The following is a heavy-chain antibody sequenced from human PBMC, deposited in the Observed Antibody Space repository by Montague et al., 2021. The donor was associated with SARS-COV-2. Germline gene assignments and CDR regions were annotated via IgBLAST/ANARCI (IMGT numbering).Heavy chain of an antibody. CDR2: IYYSGST. Sequence: SETLSLTCTVSGGSISSSSYYWGWLRQPPGKGLEWIGSIYYSGSTYYNPSLKSRATISVDTSKNQFSLKLGSVTAADTAVYYCARRGDCYGPGSYPNWGQGTLVTVSS. J-gene: IGHJ4*02. CDR1: GGSISSSSYY. CDR3: ARRGDCYGPGSYPN. D-gene: IGHD3-10*01. V-gene: IGHV4-39*01.